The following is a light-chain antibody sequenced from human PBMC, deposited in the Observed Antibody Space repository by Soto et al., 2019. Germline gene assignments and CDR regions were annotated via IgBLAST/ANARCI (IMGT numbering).Light chain of an antibody. CDR2: RNN. CDR3: ATWDDSLSGFYV. Sequence: SVLTQPPSASGTPGQGVTISCSGSTSNIGSNYVYWYQQLPGTAPKLLIYRNNQRPSGVPDRFSGSKSGTSASLAISGLRSDDEADYFCATWDDSLSGFYVFGTGTKVTVL. V-gene: IGLV1-47*01. CDR1: TSNIGSNY. J-gene: IGLJ1*01.